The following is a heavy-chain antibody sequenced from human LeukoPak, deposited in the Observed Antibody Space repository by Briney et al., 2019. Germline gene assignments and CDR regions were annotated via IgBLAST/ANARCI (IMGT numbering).Heavy chain of an antibody. CDR1: GGSIRRYY. J-gene: IGHJ5*02. Sequence: PSDTLSLTCTVSGGSIRRYYWSWIRQPRGKGLPCIGYTYYSGSTNYNPSLKSRVTISVDTSKNQFSLKLSSVTAADTAVYYCARMHGSTVGFDPWGQGTLVTVSS. D-gene: IGHD2-2*01. CDR2: TYYSGST. CDR3: ARMHGSTVGFDP. V-gene: IGHV4-59*07.